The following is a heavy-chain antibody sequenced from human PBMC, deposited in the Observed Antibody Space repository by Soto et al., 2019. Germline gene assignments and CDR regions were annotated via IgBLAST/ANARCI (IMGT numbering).Heavy chain of an antibody. V-gene: IGHV3-23*01. CDR3: AKGAEGYVVSSLDS. CDR1: GFRFSDFA. CDR2: ITGTASST. Sequence: EVQLLESGGGFVQPGGSLRLSCAASGFRFSDFAMTWVRQAPGRGLEWVSAITGTASSTYYADSVKGRFTISRDNSKNTLYLQINSLRVEDTAIYYCAKGAEGYVVSSLDSWGQGTLVTVSS. J-gene: IGHJ5*01. D-gene: IGHD5-12*01.